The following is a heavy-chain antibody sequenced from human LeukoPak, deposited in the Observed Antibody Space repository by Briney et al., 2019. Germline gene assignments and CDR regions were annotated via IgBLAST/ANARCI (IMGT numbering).Heavy chain of an antibody. CDR2: ISYDGSNK. CDR3: ANSQWLVRSPFDY. J-gene: IGHJ4*02. Sequence: GGSLRLSCAASGFTFSSYGMHWVRQAPGKGLEWVAVISYDGSNKYYADSVKGRFTISRDNSKNTLYLQMNSLRAEDTAVYYCANSQWLVRSPFDYWGQGTLVTVSS. D-gene: IGHD6-19*01. V-gene: IGHV3-30*18. CDR1: GFTFSSYG.